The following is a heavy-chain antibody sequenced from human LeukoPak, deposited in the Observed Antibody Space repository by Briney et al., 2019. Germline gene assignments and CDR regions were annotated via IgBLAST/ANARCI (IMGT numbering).Heavy chain of an antibody. CDR1: GGTFSSYA. CDR3: ARTNAGYCSSTSCYGVDYYYYGMDV. D-gene: IGHD2-2*01. V-gene: IGHV1-69*04. CDR2: IIPILGIA. J-gene: IGHJ6*02. Sequence: ASVKVSCKASGGTFSSYAISWVRQAPGQGLEWMGRIIPILGIANHAQKFQGRVTITADKSTSTAYMELSSLRSEDTAVYYCARTNAGYCSSTSCYGVDYYYYGMDVWGQGTTVTVSS.